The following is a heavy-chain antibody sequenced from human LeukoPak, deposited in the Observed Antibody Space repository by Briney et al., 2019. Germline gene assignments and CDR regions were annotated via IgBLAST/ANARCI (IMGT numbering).Heavy chain of an antibody. CDR2: ISRASESI. V-gene: IGHV3-21*01. CDR3: ARGATDTTRWFDP. CDR1: GFTFNFYS. Sequence: GGSLRLSCAASGFTFNFYSMAWVRQAPGKGLEWVSIISRASESIFYADSVKGRFTISRDNAKNSLYLQMDGLRAEDTAAYYCARGATDTTRWFDPWGQGTLVTVSS. J-gene: IGHJ5*02. D-gene: IGHD1-7*01.